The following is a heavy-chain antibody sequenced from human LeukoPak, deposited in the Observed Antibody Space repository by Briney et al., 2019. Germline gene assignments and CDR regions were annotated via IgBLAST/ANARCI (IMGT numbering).Heavy chain of an antibody. D-gene: IGHD6-19*01. CDR3: ARASGWYVFDY. V-gene: IGHV3-21*01. J-gene: IGHJ4*02. CDR2: ISSSSSYI. Sequence: GGSLRLSCAASGFTFSTYSMNWVRQAPGKGPEWVSSISSSSSYIYYADSVKGRFTISRDNAKNSLYLQMNSLRAEDTAVYYCARASGWYVFDYWGQGTLVTVSS. CDR1: GFTFSTYS.